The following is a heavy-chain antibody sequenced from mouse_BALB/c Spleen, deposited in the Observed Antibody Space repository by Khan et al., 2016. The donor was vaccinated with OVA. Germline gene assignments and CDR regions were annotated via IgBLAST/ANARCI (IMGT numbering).Heavy chain of an antibody. D-gene: IGHD4-1*01. CDR3: ASHLTGSFAY. Sequence: EVKLMESGGDLVKPGGSLKLSCAASGFTFSSYGMSWVRQTPDKRLEWVATISSAGDYTYYPDNVKGRFTISRVNAKNTLYLQMSSLRSEDTAMFYCASHLTGSFAYWGQGTLVTVSA. J-gene: IGHJ3*01. CDR1: GFTFSSYG. V-gene: IGHV5-6*01. CDR2: ISSAGDYT.